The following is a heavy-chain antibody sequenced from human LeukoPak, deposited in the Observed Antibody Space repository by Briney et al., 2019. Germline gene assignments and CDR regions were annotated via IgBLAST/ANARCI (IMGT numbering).Heavy chain of an antibody. D-gene: IGHD1-14*01. J-gene: IGHJ6*03. CDR1: GFTFNDYG. CDR2: IQYDGKNS. CDR3: ARDLVEVRYNYYYYMDV. Sequence: GGSLRLSCAASGFTFNDYGMHWVRQALGKGLEWVAFIQYDGKNSYYADSVKGRFTISRDNFRNTLFLQMNSLTSDDTAVYYCARDLVEVRYNYYYYMDVWGKGTTV. V-gene: IGHV3-30*02.